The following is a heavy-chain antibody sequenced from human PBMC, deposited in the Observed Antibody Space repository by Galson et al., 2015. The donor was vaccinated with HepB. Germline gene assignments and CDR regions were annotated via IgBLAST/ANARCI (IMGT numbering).Heavy chain of an antibody. V-gene: IGHV1-18*04. CDR2: ISVYNGNT. CDR1: GYTFTNYG. CDR3: ARDLREYYDFWSGSRFDY. J-gene: IGHJ4*02. D-gene: IGHD3-3*01. Sequence: QSGAEVKKPGASVKVSCKASGYTFTNYGISWVRQAPGQGPEWMGWISVYNGNTNYAKKFQGRVTMSTDTSTSTAYMELRSLRSDDTAVYYCARDLREYYDFWSGSRFDYWGQGTLVTVSS.